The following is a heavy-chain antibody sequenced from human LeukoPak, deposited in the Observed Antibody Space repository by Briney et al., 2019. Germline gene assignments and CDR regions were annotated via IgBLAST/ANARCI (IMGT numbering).Heavy chain of an antibody. CDR1: GGSISSYY. J-gene: IGHJ5*02. CDR3: ARTVVLRYFDWLRFDP. CDR2: IYYSGST. V-gene: IGHV4-59*01. Sequence: SETLSLTCTVSGGSISSYYWSWIRQPPGKGLEWIGYIYYSGSTNYNPSLKSRVTISVDTSKNQFSLKLSSVTAADTAVYYCARTVVLRYFDWLRFDPWGQGTLVTVSS. D-gene: IGHD3-9*01.